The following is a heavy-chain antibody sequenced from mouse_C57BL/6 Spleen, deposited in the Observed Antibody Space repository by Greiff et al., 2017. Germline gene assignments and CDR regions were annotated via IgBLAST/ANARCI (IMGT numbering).Heavy chain of an antibody. Sequence: QVQLQQSGAELMKPGASVKLSCKATGYTFTGYWIEWVKQRPGHGLEWIGEILPGSGSTNYNEKFQGKATFTADTSSHTAYMQLGSLTTEVSAIYYWAGVYGSSYRRAMDYGGQGTSGTVSS. CDR2: ILPGSGST. CDR3: AGVYGSSYRRAMDY. V-gene: IGHV1-9*01. J-gene: IGHJ4*01. CDR1: GYTFTGYW. D-gene: IGHD1-1*01.